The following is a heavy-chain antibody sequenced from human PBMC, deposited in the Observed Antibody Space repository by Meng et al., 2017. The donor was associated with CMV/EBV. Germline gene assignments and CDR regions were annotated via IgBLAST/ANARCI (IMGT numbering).Heavy chain of an antibody. J-gene: IGHJ4*02. D-gene: IGHD6-6*01. CDR3: ARDIGGRRIAARPAY. CDR2: IYFGGNT. Sequence: SETLSLTCTVSGGSIYSSTFYWGWIRQPPGKGLEWIGSIYFGGNTYYNPSLKSRVTISIDTSKNQFSLRLSSVTAADTAVYYCARDIGGRRIAARPAYWGQGTLVTVSS. V-gene: IGHV4-39*07. CDR1: GGSIYSSTFY.